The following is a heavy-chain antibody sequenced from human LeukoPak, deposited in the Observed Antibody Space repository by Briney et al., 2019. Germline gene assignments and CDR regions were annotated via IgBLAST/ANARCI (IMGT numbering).Heavy chain of an antibody. J-gene: IGHJ5*02. CDR2: IYYSGST. Sequence: PSETLSLTCTVSGGSISSSSHYWGWIRQPPGKGLEWIGSIYYSGSTYYNPSLKSRVTISVDTSKNQFSLKLSSVTAADTAVYYCASHRWFDPWGQGTLVTVSS. CDR3: ASHRWFDP. V-gene: IGHV4-39*01. CDR1: GGSISSSSHY.